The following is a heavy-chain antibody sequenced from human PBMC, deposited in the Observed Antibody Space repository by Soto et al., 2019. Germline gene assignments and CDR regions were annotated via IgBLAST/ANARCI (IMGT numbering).Heavy chain of an antibody. V-gene: IGHV5-51*01. D-gene: IGHD1-20*01. CDR2: IFPGDSDA. CDR1: GYSFTTYW. Sequence: GESLKISCKVSGYSFTTYWIGWVRQMPGKGLEWMAIIFPGDSDARYSPSFQGQVTISADKSITTAYLQWSSLKASDTAMYYCARHITGGFDYWGQGTLVTVSS. CDR3: ARHITGGFDY. J-gene: IGHJ4*02.